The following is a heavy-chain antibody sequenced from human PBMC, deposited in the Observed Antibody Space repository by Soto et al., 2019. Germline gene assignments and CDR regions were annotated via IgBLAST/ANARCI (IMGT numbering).Heavy chain of an antibody. CDR3: TRWSYYYDSIGYYYDY. J-gene: IGHJ4*01. V-gene: IGHV3-49*03. D-gene: IGHD3-22*01. Sequence: GGSLILSCTASGFTFGDDSMSWFRQAPGKGLEWVGFIRSKAYGGTTEYAASVKGRFTISRDDSKSIAYLQMNSLKTEDTAVYYCTRWSYYYDSIGYYYDYWGHGTLVTVSS. CDR2: IRSKAYGGTT. CDR1: GFTFGDDS.